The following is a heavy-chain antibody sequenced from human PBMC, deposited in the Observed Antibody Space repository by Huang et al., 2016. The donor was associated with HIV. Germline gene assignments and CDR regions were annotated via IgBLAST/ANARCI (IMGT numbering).Heavy chain of an antibody. Sequence: QVQLVESGGGVVQPGRSLRLSCTASGFTFDNHAMHWVRQAPGKGLEWVAVISYEGRNDFYADSVKGRFTISRDNSKNTLFLQLASLRADDTAVYYCARGPFDLYYYYMDVWGIGTTVTVSS. CDR2: ISYEGRND. D-gene: IGHD3-9*01. CDR1: GFTFDNHA. J-gene: IGHJ6*03. V-gene: IGHV3-30*04. CDR3: ARGPFDLYYYYMDV.